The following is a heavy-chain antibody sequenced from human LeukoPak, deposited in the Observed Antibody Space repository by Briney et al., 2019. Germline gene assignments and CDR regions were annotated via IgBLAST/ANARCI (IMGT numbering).Heavy chain of an antibody. CDR1: GFTFDDYA. V-gene: IGHV3-9*03. Sequence: GRSLRLSCAASGFTFDDYAMHWVRQAPGKGLEWVSGISWNSGSIGYADSVKGRFTISRDNAKNSLYLQMNSLRAEDMALYYCAKEFDAFDIWGQGTMVTVSS. CDR2: ISWNSGSI. CDR3: AKEFDAFDI. J-gene: IGHJ3*02.